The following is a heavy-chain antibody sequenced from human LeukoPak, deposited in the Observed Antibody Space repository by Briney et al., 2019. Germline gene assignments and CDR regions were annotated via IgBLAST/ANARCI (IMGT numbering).Heavy chain of an antibody. CDR2: IYHSGST. Sequence: PSETLSLTCTVSGGSISSGGYYWSWIRQPPGRGLEWIGYIYHSGSTYYNPSLKSRVTISVDRSKNQFSLKLSSVTAADTAVYYCARDIVGATSYFDYWGQGTLVTVSS. V-gene: IGHV4-30-2*01. CDR3: ARDIVGATSYFDY. J-gene: IGHJ4*02. CDR1: GGSISSGGYY. D-gene: IGHD1-26*01.